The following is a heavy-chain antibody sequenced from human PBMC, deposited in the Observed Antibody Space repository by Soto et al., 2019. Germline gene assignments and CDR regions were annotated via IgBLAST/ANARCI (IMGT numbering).Heavy chain of an antibody. CDR1: GFTFSRYA. J-gene: IGHJ4*02. CDR3: ASTSPAPYYFDY. Sequence: GGSLRLSCAASGFTFSRYAMSWGRQTTGKGLEWVSAISGSGGSTYYADSVKGRFTISRDNSKNTLYLQMNSLRAEDTAVYYCASTSPAPYYFDYWGQGTLVTVSS. D-gene: IGHD1-1*01. CDR2: ISGSGGST. V-gene: IGHV3-23*01.